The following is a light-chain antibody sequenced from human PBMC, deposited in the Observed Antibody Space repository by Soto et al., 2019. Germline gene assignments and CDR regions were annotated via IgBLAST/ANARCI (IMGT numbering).Light chain of an antibody. V-gene: IGLV2-23*02. J-gene: IGLJ1*01. CDR3: CSYAGTSSIGV. CDR1: SSDVGSYNL. CDR2: EVS. Sequence: QSALTQPASVSGSPGQSITISCTGTSSDVGSYNLVSWYQQHPGKAPKLMIYEVSQRPSGVSNRYSGSKSGNTASLTLSGFQAEDEADYYCCSYAGTSSIGVFGTGTKLTVL.